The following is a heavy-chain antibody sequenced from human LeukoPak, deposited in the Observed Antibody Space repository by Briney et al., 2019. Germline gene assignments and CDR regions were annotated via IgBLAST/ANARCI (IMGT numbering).Heavy chain of an antibody. D-gene: IGHD3-3*01. J-gene: IGHJ4*02. CDR2: ISSSSTYI. Sequence: GGSLRLSCAASGFTFSSYAMSWVRQAPGERPEWVSSISSSSTYIYYEDSVKGRFTISRDDAKNSLFLQMNSLRAEDSAVYYCARVWSDCYVSNCYISEYWGQGTLVTVSS. CDR3: ARVWSDCYVSNCYISEY. V-gene: IGHV3-21*01. CDR1: GFTFSSYA.